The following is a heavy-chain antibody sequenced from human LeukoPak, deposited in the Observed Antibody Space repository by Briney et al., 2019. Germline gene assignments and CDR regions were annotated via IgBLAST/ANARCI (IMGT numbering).Heavy chain of an antibody. Sequence: SVKVSCKASGGTFSSYAISWVRQAPGQGLEWMGGIIPIFGTANYAQKFQGRVTITADESTSTAYMELSSLRSEDTAVYYCARHNGYSYGHPSPFDYWGQGTLVTVSS. D-gene: IGHD5-18*01. V-gene: IGHV1-69*13. J-gene: IGHJ4*02. CDR3: ARHNGYSYGHPSPFDY. CDR2: IIPIFGTA. CDR1: GGTFSSYA.